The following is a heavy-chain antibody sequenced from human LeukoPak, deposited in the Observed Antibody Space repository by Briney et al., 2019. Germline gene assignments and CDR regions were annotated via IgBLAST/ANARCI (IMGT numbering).Heavy chain of an antibody. D-gene: IGHD6-6*01. V-gene: IGHV1-18*01. CDR3: ARDFGLYSSSSPPFDY. J-gene: IGHJ4*02. CDR2: ISTYNGNT. CDR1: GYTFTSYG. Sequence: ASVKVSCKASGYTFTSYGITWVRQAPGQGLEWMGLISTYNGNTNYAQRLQGRVTMTTDTSTNTAYKELRSLGSDDTAVYYCARDFGLYSSSSPPFDYWGQGTLVTVSS.